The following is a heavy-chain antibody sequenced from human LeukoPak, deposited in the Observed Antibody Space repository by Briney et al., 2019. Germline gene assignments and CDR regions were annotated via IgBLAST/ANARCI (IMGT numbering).Heavy chain of an antibody. V-gene: IGHV1-2*02. CDR3: ARDPHYYDSSGTLGY. J-gene: IGHJ4*02. CDR2: INPNSGGT. CDR1: GYSFTGYH. D-gene: IGHD3-22*01. Sequence: ASVKVSCKTSGYSFTGYHIHWVRQAPGQGLEWMGWINPNSGGTNYAQKFQGRVTMTRDTSISTAYMELSRLRSDDTAVYYCARDPHYYDSSGTLGYWGQGTLVTVSS.